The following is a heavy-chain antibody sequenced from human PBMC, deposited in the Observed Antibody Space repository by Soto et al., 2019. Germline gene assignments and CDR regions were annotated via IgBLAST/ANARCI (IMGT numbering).Heavy chain of an antibody. CDR2: FYYIGST. Sequence: PSETLSLTCTVSGGSISSGGYYWSWIRQHPGKGLEWIGYFYYIGSTYYNPSLKIRVTISVDTSKNQFSLKLSSVTAADTAVYYCARGGRRSPGMDVWGQGTTVTVSS. V-gene: IGHV4-31*03. CDR3: ARGGRRSPGMDV. CDR1: GGSISSGGYY. J-gene: IGHJ6*02.